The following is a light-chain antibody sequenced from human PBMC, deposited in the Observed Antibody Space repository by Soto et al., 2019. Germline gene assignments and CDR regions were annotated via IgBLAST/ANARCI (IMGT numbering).Light chain of an antibody. CDR2: GAS. V-gene: IGKV3-20*01. CDR3: QHYGTSAL. J-gene: IGKJ3*01. Sequence: EIVLTQSPGTLSLSPGERATLSCRASQRVSSSDLAWYQQKPGQAPRLLIYGASSRATGIPDRFSVSASGTDFTLTISRLEPEDFAVYYCQHYGTSALFGPGTKVDIK. CDR1: QRVSSSD.